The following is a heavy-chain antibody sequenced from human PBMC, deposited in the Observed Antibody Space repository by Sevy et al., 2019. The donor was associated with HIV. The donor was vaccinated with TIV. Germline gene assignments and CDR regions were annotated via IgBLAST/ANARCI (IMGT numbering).Heavy chain of an antibody. V-gene: IGHV3-11*06. Sequence: GGSLRLSCSASGFTFSDYYMSWIRQAPGKGLEWVSYISTSSTYTNHADSVKGRFTISRDNANNSLYLQMNSLRAEDTAVYFCARVRYKYGSYYFDYWGQGTLVTDSS. D-gene: IGHD5-18*01. CDR2: ISTSSTYT. J-gene: IGHJ4*02. CDR3: ARVRYKYGSYYFDY. CDR1: GFTFSDYY.